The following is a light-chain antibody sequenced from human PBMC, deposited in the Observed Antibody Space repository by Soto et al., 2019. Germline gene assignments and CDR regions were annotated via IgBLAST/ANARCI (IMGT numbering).Light chain of an antibody. J-gene: IGLJ3*02. Sequence: QTVVTQEPSFSVSPGGTVTLTCGLSSGSVSPSYYPSWYQQTPGQAPRTLIYSTNTRSSGVPDRFSGSILGNKAALTITGAQPDDDSHYYCVLYMGSGISVFGGGTKLTVL. CDR2: STN. CDR1: SGSVSPSYY. CDR3: VLYMGSGISV. V-gene: IGLV8-61*01.